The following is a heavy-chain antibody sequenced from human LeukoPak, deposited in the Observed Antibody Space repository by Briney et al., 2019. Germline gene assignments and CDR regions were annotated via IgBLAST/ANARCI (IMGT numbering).Heavy chain of an antibody. CDR2: INPSGGST. CDR3: ARDGLYDFWSGNYYMDV. J-gene: IGHJ6*03. D-gene: IGHD3-3*01. CDR1: GYTFTSYY. V-gene: IGHV1-46*01. Sequence: GASVKVSCKASGYTFTSYYMHWVRQAPGQGLEWMGVINPSGGSTSYAQRFQGRVTMTRDTSTSTAYMELRSLRSDDTAVYYCARDGLYDFWSGNYYMDVWGKGTTVTVSS.